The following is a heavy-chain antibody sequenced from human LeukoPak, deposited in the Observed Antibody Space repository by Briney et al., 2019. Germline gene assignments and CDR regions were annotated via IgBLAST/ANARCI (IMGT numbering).Heavy chain of an antibody. CDR1: GYTFTSYG. Sequence: GASVKVSCKASGYTFTSYGISWVRQAPGQGLEWMGWISAYNGNTNYAQKLQGRVTMTTDTSTSTAYMELRSLRSDDTAVYYCARFLVGATGYYYYMDVWGKGTTVTVSS. CDR2: ISAYNGNT. D-gene: IGHD1-26*01. V-gene: IGHV1-18*01. J-gene: IGHJ6*03. CDR3: ARFLVGATGYYYYMDV.